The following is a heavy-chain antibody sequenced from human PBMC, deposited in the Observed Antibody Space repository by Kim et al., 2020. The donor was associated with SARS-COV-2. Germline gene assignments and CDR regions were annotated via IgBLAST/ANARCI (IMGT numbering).Heavy chain of an antibody. J-gene: IGHJ6*02. CDR2: IYYSGST. D-gene: IGHD3-16*01. CDR3: ARAEPRGGGNGPPIYYYGMDV. CDR1: GGSISSYY. V-gene: IGHV4-59*01. Sequence: SETLSLTCTVSGGSISSYYWSWIRQPPGKGLEWIGYIYYSGSTNYNPSLKSRVTISVDTSKNQFSLKLSSVTAADTAVYYCARAEPRGGGNGPPIYYYGMDVWGQGTTVTVSS.